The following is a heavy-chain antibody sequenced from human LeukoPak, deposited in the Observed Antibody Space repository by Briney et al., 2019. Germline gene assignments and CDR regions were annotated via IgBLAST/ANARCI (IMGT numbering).Heavy chain of an antibody. Sequence: GASMKVSCKASGYSFSDYHIHWVRQAPGQGLEWMGWLNPNSGVTEYAQKFQGRVTMTRDTSINTAYMELTRLTSDDTAVYFCSRANRIFTSVVTSFDRWGRGTLVTVSS. V-gene: IGHV1-2*02. J-gene: IGHJ4*02. D-gene: IGHD3-3*02. CDR2: LNPNSGVT. CDR1: GYSFSDYH. CDR3: SRANRIFTSVVTSFDR.